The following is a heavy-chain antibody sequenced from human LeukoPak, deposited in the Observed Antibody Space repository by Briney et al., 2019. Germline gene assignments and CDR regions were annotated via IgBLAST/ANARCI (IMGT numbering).Heavy chain of an antibody. D-gene: IGHD2-2*01. CDR3: AKDRGICSSTSCYLDY. CDR1: GFTFSSYA. J-gene: IGHJ4*02. CDR2: MSGSGIYT. Sequence: GGSRRLSCAASGFTFSSYAMSWVRQAPGKGLEWVSAMSGSGIYTYYADSVKGRFTISRDNSKNTLDLQMNSLRVEDTAVYYCAKDRGICSSTSCYLDYWGQGTLVTVSS. V-gene: IGHV3-23*01.